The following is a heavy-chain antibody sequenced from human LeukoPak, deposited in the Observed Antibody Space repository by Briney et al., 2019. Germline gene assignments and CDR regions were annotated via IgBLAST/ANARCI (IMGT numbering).Heavy chain of an antibody. CDR1: GGSISSSNYY. CDR2: IYYSGST. CDR3: ARRSGLSSPFVY. Sequence: PSGTLSLTCTVSGGSISSSNYYWGWIRQPPGKGLEWIGSIYYSGSTYYNPSLKSRVTISVDTSKNQFSLKLSSVTAADTAVYYCARRSGLSSPFVYWGQGTLVTVSS. D-gene: IGHD3-16*02. V-gene: IGHV4-39*01. J-gene: IGHJ4*02.